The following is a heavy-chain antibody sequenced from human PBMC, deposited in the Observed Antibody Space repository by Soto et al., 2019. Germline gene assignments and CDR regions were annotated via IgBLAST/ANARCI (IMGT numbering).Heavy chain of an antibody. CDR1: GFTFSNAW. V-gene: IGHV3-15*07. CDR2: IKSKTDGGTT. J-gene: IGHJ4*02. CDR3: TTLQLMIVVGEGFDY. Sequence: GGSLRLSCAASGFTFSNAWMNWVRQAPGKGLEWVGRIKSKTDGGTTDYAAPVKGRFTISRDDSKNTLYLQMNSLKTEDTAVYYCTTLQLMIVVGEGFDYWGQGTLVTVSS. D-gene: IGHD3-22*01.